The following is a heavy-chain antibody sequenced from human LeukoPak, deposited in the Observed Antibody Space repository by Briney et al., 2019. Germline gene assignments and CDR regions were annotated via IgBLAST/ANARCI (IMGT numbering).Heavy chain of an antibody. CDR2: MNPNSGNT. V-gene: IGHV1-8*01. D-gene: IGHD6-19*01. Sequence: ASVKVSCKASVYTFTSCDINWVRQATGQGLEWMGWMNPNSGNTGYGQSFQGRITMTRDISTGTAYMELSNLTSEDTAIYYCTRGSSGRRDNWGQGTLVTVSA. CDR1: VYTFTSCD. CDR3: TRGSSGRRDN. J-gene: IGHJ4*02.